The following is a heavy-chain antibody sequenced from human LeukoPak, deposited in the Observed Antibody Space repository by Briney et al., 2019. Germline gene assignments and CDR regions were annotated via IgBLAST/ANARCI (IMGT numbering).Heavy chain of an antibody. J-gene: IGHJ3*02. CDR3: ARYRTQRAWDAFDI. CDR2: IKQDGSEK. D-gene: IGHD3-16*02. V-gene: IGHV3-7*01. CDR1: GFTFSSYW. Sequence: GGSLRLSCAASGFTFSSYWMSWVRQAPGKGLEWVANIKQDGSEKYYVDSVKGRFTISRDNAKNSLYLQMNSLRAEDTAVYYCARYRTQRAWDAFDIWGQGTMVTVSS.